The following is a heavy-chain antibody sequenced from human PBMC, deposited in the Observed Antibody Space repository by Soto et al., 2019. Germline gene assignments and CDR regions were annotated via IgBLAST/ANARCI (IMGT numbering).Heavy chain of an antibody. V-gene: IGHV3-33*03. D-gene: IGHD4-4*01. CDR2: VSFDSKNK. CDR1: GFSFESYR. Sequence: LVESGGGVVQPGRSLTLSCGGSGFSFESYRMHWVRQAPGKGLEWVATVSFDSKNKYYIDSVEGRFTLSRDNAKNIVYLQMNSLRHDDTAVYYCAKETVQTTYSFYGMDVWGPGTTVTVSS. CDR3: AKETVQTTYSFYGMDV. J-gene: IGHJ6*02.